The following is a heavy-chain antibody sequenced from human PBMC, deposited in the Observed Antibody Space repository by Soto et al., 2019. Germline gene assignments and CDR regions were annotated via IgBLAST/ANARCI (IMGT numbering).Heavy chain of an antibody. CDR3: ARGDDIVLVPSAGRYYYYGMDV. Sequence: SQTLSLTCAISGDSVSSNSAAWNWIRQSPSRGLEWLGRTYYRSKWYNDYAVSVKSRITINPDTSKNQFSLQLNSVTPEDTAVYYCARGDDIVLVPSAGRYYYYGMDVWGQRTTVTVSS. V-gene: IGHV6-1*01. J-gene: IGHJ6*02. D-gene: IGHD2-2*01. CDR2: TYYRSKWYN. CDR1: GDSVSSNSAA.